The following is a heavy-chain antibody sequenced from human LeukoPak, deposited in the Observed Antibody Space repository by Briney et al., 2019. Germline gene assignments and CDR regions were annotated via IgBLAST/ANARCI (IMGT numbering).Heavy chain of an antibody. Sequence: TGGSLRLSCAASGFTFSSYSMNWVRQAPGQGLEWVSYISSSSTIHYADSVKGRFTISRDDAKNSLYLQMNSLRDEDTAVYYCAREGYSSSLGYWGQGTLVTVSS. J-gene: IGHJ4*02. CDR3: AREGYSSSLGY. CDR2: ISSSSTI. D-gene: IGHD6-13*01. V-gene: IGHV3-48*02. CDR1: GFTFSSYS.